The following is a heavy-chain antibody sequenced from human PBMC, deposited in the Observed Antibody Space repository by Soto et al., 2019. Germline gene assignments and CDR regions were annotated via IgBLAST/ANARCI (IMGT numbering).Heavy chain of an antibody. J-gene: IGHJ4*02. V-gene: IGHV2-5*02. D-gene: IGHD2-21*01. Sequence: QITLKESGPTLVRPTQTLTLTCTFSGFSLSTSGVGVGWVRQPPGKALGWLALIYWDDDHRYSPSLTTRLTITKDTSKTPVVLTMTKLDPADTATYYWAREIYFSTYFDSWGQGTLDTVSS. CDR2: IYWDDDH. CDR3: AREIYFSTYFDS. CDR1: GFSLSTSGVG.